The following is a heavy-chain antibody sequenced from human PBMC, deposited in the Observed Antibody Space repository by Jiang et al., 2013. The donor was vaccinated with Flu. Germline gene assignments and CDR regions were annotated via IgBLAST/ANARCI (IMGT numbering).Heavy chain of an antibody. Sequence: LLKPSETLSLTCTVSGGYISSSNYYGGWIRQPPGKGLEWIGSIFYDGSTFHNPSLQSRVTISVDMSKSQFSLKLSSVTAADSAVYYCARQLNTGIYGRGYFDYWGQGTLVNV. CDR1: GGYISSSNYY. V-gene: IGHV4-39*01. J-gene: IGHJ4*02. CDR2: IFYDGST. D-gene: IGHD1-1*01. CDR3: ARQLNTGIYGRGYFDY.